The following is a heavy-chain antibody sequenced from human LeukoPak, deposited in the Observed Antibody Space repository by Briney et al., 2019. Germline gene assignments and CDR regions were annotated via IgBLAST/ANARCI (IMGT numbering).Heavy chain of an antibody. V-gene: IGHV1-2*06. CDR1: GYTFTGYY. J-gene: IGHJ5*02. D-gene: IGHD6-6*01. CDR3: ARVGVAARPGNWFDP. CDR2: INPNSGGT. Sequence: ASVKVSCKASGYTFTGYYMHWVRQAPGQGLDWMGRINPNSGGTNYAQKFQGRVTMTRDTSISTAYMELSRLRADDTAVYYCARVGVAARPGNWFDPWGQGTLVTVSS.